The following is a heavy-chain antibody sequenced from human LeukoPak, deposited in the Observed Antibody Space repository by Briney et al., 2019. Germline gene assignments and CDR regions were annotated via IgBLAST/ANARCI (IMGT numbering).Heavy chain of an antibody. CDR1: GFTFSSYS. CDR2: ISSSSSSYI. CDR3: AREIRGVNVDAFDI. Sequence: GGSLRLSCAASGFTFSSYSMNWVRQAPGKGLEWVSSISSSSSSYIYYADSVKGRFTISRDNAKNSLYLQMNSLRAEDTAVYYCAREIRGVNVDAFDIWGQGTMVTVSS. D-gene: IGHD3-10*01. J-gene: IGHJ3*02. V-gene: IGHV3-21*01.